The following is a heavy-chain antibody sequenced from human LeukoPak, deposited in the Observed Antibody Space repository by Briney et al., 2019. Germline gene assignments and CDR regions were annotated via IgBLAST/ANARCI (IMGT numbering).Heavy chain of an antibody. J-gene: IGHJ4*02. CDR1: GGTFSSYA. CDR3: AREGSGYLSFDY. D-gene: IGHD3-3*01. Sequence: SVKVSCTASGGTFSSYAISWVRQAPGQGLEWMGGIIPIFGTANYAQKFQGRVTITADESTSTAYMELSSLRSEDTAVYYCAREGSGYLSFDYWGQGTLVTVSS. CDR2: IIPIFGTA. V-gene: IGHV1-69*13.